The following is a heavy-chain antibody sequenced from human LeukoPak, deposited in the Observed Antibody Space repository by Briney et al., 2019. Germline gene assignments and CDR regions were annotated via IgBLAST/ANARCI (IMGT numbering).Heavy chain of an antibody. Sequence: GGSLRLSCAASGFTFSSYGMNWVRQAPGKGLEWVSSISSSSSYIYYADSVKGRFTISRDNAKNSLYLQMNSLRAEDTAVYYCAREGDSYYYDSSGYYTDYWGQGTLVTVSS. V-gene: IGHV3-21*01. CDR2: ISSSSSYI. J-gene: IGHJ4*02. D-gene: IGHD3-22*01. CDR3: AREGDSYYYDSSGYYTDY. CDR1: GFTFSSYG.